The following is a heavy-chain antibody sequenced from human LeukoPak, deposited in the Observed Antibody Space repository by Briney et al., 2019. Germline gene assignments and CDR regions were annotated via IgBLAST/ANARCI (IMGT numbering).Heavy chain of an antibody. CDR1: GYTFTSYA. Sequence: GASVKVSCKASGYTFTSYAMNWVRQAPGQGLEWMGWINTNTGNPTYAQGFTGRFVFSLDTSVSTAYLQISSLKAEDTAVYYCAREIWAVADPGGYYFDYWGQGTLVTVSS. V-gene: IGHV7-4-1*02. D-gene: IGHD6-19*01. CDR2: INTNTGNP. J-gene: IGHJ4*02. CDR3: AREIWAVADPGGYYFDY.